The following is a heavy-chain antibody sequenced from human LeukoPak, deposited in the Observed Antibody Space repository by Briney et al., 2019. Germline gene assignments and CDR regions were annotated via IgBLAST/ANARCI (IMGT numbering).Heavy chain of an antibody. CDR1: GYRFTSYW. J-gene: IGHJ3*02. V-gene: IGHV5-51*01. CDR3: ARRDGYNMGAFDI. CDR2: MYPDDSDT. D-gene: IGHD5-24*01. Sequence: GESLKISCQGSGYRFTSYWVGWVRQMPGKGLEWMGIMYPDDSDTRYSPSFQGQVTISADKSISTAYLQWSSLKASDTAIYYCARRDGYNMGAFDIWGQGTMVTVSS.